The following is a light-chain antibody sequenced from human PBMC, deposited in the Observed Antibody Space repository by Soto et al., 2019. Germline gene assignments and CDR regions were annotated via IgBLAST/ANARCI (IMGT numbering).Light chain of an antibody. CDR2: GAS. Sequence: EIVMTQSPATVSVSPGERATLSCMAIQNILINLAWYQQKPGQAPRLLIYGASTRATGIPARFSGSGSGTEFTLTISSLPSEDFEIYYCQQYNNWPITFGQGTRLEIK. CDR1: QNILIN. CDR3: QQYNNWPIT. V-gene: IGKV3-15*01. J-gene: IGKJ5*01.